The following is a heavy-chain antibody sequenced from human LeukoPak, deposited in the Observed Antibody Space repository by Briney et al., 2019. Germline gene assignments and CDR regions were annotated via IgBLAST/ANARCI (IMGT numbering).Heavy chain of an antibody. CDR1: GFTFRNYE. D-gene: IGHD1-14*01. Sequence: PGGSLRLSCAASGFTFRNYEVNWVRQAPGKGLEWGSYISSSGTPIYYVASVAGRFAISRVNAKNFLYLQMNSRRADAPAVFYCARYNAFDIWGQGTMVTVSS. J-gene: IGHJ3*02. CDR2: ISSSGTPI. V-gene: IGHV3-48*03. CDR3: ARYNAFDI.